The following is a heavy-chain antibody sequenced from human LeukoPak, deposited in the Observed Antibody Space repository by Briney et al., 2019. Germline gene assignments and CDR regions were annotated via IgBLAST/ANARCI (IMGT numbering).Heavy chain of an antibody. Sequence: PSETLSLTCTVTSGSINGHYWSWIRQPAGKEMQWIGRIYTSGATNYNPSFKSRVTMSIDTSKKEFTLKLTSVTAADTAVYARDLYFDFWSSNATPYYFDYWGPGSRVTVSS. CDR3: DLYFDFWSSNATPYYFDY. D-gene: IGHD3-3*01. CDR2: IYTSGAT. V-gene: IGHV4-4*07. CDR1: SGSINGHY. J-gene: IGHJ4*02.